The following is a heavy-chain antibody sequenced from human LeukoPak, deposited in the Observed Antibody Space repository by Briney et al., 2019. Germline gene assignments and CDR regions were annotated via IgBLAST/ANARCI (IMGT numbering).Heavy chain of an antibody. CDR3: ARDYDSSGHFDY. Sequence: SVKVSCKASGGTFSSYAISWVRQAPGQGLEWMGGIIPIFGTANYAQKFQGRVTITTDESTSTAYMELSSPRSEDTAVYYCARDYDSSGHFDYWGQGTLVTVSS. J-gene: IGHJ4*02. V-gene: IGHV1-69*05. CDR2: IIPIFGTA. CDR1: GGTFSSYA. D-gene: IGHD3-22*01.